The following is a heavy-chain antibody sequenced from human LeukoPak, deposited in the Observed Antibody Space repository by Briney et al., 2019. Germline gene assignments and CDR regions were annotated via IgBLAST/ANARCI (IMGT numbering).Heavy chain of an antibody. V-gene: IGHV3-30*01. J-gene: IGHJ4*02. CDR3: ARYEPTTRAFDY. D-gene: IGHD1-26*01. Sequence: PGGSLRLSCAASGFTFSRYAMHWVRQAPGKGLGWVAVISYDGSNKDYADSVKGRFTISRDNAKNSLYLQMNSLRAEDTAVYYCARYEPTTRAFDYRGQGTLVTVSS. CDR1: GFTFSRYA. CDR2: ISYDGSNK.